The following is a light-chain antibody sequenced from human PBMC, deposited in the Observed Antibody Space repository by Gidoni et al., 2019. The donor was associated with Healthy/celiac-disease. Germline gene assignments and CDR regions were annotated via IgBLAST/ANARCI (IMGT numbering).Light chain of an antibody. CDR3: QQYGSSPRT. Sequence: ELVLTPSPGTPSLSPGERATLSCRASQSVSSSYLAWYQQKPGQAPRLLIYGASSRDTGIPDRFSGSGSGTDFTLTISRLEPEDVAVYYCQQYGSSPRTFXGXTKVEIK. J-gene: IGKJ4*01. V-gene: IGKV3-20*01. CDR1: QSVSSSY. CDR2: GAS.